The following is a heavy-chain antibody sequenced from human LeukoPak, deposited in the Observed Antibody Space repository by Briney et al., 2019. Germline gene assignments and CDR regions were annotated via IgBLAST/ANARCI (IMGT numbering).Heavy chain of an antibody. J-gene: IGHJ4*02. V-gene: IGHV3-74*01. D-gene: IGHD1-26*01. CDR1: GFTFSSNW. CDR3: VRDLGGRSGH. Sequence: GGSLRLSCAASGFTFSSNWMHWVRQAPGKGLVWVSRINEDGSTTNYADSVRGRSTIFRDNAKNTLYLQMNSLRAEDTAVYYCVRDLGGRSGHWGQGTLVTVSS. CDR2: INEDGSTT.